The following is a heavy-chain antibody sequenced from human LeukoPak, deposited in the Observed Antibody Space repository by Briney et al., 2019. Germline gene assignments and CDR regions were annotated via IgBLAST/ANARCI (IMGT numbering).Heavy chain of an antibody. CDR3: SGASVAVDGTPGVYYFDF. CDR1: GFTYGDYA. Sequence: GGSLRLSCPAAGFTYGDYAISWFRQAPGRGVQWVAFIRSKNYGGAIEYAASVKDRFTISRDDSKGIAYLQLNSLETEDTAVYFCSGASVAVDGTPGVYYFDFWGQGTLVTVSS. V-gene: IGHV3-49*03. D-gene: IGHD6-19*01. CDR2: IRSKNYGGAI. J-gene: IGHJ4*02.